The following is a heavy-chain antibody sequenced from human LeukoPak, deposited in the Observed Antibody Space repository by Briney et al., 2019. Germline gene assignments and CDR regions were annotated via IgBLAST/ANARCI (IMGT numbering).Heavy chain of an antibody. D-gene: IGHD1-26*01. CDR1: GFIFSDYV. CDR2: SGTGGRT. V-gene: IGHV3-23*01. CDR3: ARGEGPTVGMT. J-gene: IGHJ1*01. Sequence: PGGSLRLSCAGSGFIFSDYVMSWVRQAPGKGLEWVSASGTGGRTYYAGSVKGRFTISRDNSKKTVSLQMDGLRAEDTAVYYCARGEGPTVGMTWGQGTLVIVSS.